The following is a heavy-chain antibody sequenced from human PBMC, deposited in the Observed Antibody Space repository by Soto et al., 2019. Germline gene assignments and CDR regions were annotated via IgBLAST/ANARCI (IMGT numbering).Heavy chain of an antibody. D-gene: IGHD3-10*01. CDR1: GFTFSDYY. CDR2: ISSSGSTI. CDR3: ARDRGWFNNYYFTGWYFDY. Sequence: QVQLVESGGGLVKPGGSLRLSCAASGFTFSDYYMSWIRQAPGKGLEWVSYISSSGSTIYYADSVKGRFTISRDNAKNSLYPQMNSLRAEDTAVYYCARDRGWFNNYYFTGWYFDYWGQGTLVTVSS. J-gene: IGHJ4*02. V-gene: IGHV3-11*01.